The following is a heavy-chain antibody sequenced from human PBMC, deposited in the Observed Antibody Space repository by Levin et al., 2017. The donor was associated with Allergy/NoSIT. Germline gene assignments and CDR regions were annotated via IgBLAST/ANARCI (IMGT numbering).Heavy chain of an antibody. Sequence: SETLSLTCNVSGGSLTSDSYYWSWIRQPAGKGLEWIGRIYTSGSTTYNPSLKSRVTISVETSKKQFSLKLTSVTAADTAVYYSAVYDPNMVTYWGQGTLVTVSS. CDR1: GGSLTSDSYY. CDR2: IYTSGST. D-gene: IGHD3-3*01. CDR3: AVYDPNMVTY. J-gene: IGHJ4*02. V-gene: IGHV4-61*02.